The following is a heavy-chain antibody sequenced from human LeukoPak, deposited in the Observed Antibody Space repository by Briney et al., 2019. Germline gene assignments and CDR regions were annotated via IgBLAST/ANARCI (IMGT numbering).Heavy chain of an antibody. CDR2: ISWNSGSI. CDR1: GFIFNNYA. Sequence: GGSLRLSCAGSGFIFNNYAMHWVRQPPGKGLEWVSGISWNSGSIDYADSVKGRFTISRDNAKNSLYLQMNSLRVEDTAFYYCAKDNRRHYTSGPNPDSLHWGQGALITVSS. CDR3: AKDNRRHYTSGPNPDSLH. D-gene: IGHD6-19*01. J-gene: IGHJ4*02. V-gene: IGHV3-9*01.